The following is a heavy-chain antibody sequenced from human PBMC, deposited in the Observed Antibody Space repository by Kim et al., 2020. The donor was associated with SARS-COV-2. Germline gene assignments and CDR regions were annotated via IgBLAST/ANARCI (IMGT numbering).Heavy chain of an antibody. CDR3: ARQSMPAALDY. D-gene: IGHD2-2*01. V-gene: IGHV5-51*01. Sequence: TRYSPSFQGQVTISADKSISTAYLQWSSLKASDTAMYYCARQSMPAALDYWGQGTLVTVSS. J-gene: IGHJ4*02. CDR2: T.